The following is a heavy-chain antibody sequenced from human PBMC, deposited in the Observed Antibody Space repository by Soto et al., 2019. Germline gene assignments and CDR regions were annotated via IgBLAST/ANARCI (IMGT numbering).Heavy chain of an antibody. CDR3: TRSTNWKYGYYFDY. J-gene: IGHJ4*02. V-gene: IGHV2-70*01. CDR2: IDWEEEK. D-gene: IGHD1-7*01. CDR1: GFSLSRKGMS. Sequence: SGPALVNPXQTLILTCAFSGFSLSRKGMSVSWIRQPPGKALEFLALIDWEEEKFYSPSLRTRLTVSKDTSKSQVVLTLTNVDPVDTATYYCTRSTNWKYGYYFDYWGQGTLVTVSS.